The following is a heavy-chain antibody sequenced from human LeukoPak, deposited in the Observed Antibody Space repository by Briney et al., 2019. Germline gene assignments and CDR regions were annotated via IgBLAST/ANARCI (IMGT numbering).Heavy chain of an antibody. J-gene: IGHJ4*02. D-gene: IGHD6-13*01. V-gene: IGHV3-21*04. CDR2: ISRSGTNI. CDR1: GFTFSSYS. Sequence: PGGSLRLSCAASGFTFSSYSMSWVRQAPGKGLEWASSISRSGTNIYYADSVKGRFTISRDNAKNSLYLQMNSLRAEDTAVYYCARDVQLVRTIYYFDYWGQGTLVTVSS. CDR3: ARDVQLVRTIYYFDY.